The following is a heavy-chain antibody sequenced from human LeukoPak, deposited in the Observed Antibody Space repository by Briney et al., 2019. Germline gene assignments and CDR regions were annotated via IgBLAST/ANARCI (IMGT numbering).Heavy chain of an antibody. V-gene: IGHV3-21*01. D-gene: IGHD5-18*01. CDR1: GFTFSSYG. CDR2: ISSSSSYI. Sequence: PGGSLRLSCAASGFTFSSYGMHWVRQAPGKGLEWVSSISSSSSYIYYADSVKGRFTISRDNAKNSLYLQMNSLRAEDTAVYYCARALGYSPVSAFDYWGQGTLVTVSS. J-gene: IGHJ4*02. CDR3: ARALGYSPVSAFDY.